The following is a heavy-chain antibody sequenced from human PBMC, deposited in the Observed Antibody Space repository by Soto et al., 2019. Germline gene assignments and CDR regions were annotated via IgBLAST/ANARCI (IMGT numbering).Heavy chain of an antibody. CDR2: INHSGST. Sequence: SETLSLTCAVYGGSFSGYYWSWIRQPPGKGLEWIGEINHSGSTNYNPSLKSRVTISVDTSKNQFSLKLSSVTAADTAVYYCARRGYYYGSGSYQPWGQGTLVTVSS. D-gene: IGHD3-10*01. J-gene: IGHJ4*02. V-gene: IGHV4-34*01. CDR3: ARRGYYYGSGSYQP. CDR1: GGSFSGYY.